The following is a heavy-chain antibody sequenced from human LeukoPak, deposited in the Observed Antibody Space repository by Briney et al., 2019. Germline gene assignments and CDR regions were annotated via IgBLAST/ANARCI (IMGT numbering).Heavy chain of an antibody. V-gene: IGHV3-48*03. D-gene: IGHD2-21*01. CDR2: ISSSGTTI. CDR3: ARGSIPPDY. Sequence: PGGSLRLSCVASGFTFSSYEFNWVRQAPGKGLDWVAFISSSGTTIYYTDSVKGRFIISRDNSKNSLYLQMNSLRAEDTALYYCARGSIPPDYLGQGTLVTVSS. J-gene: IGHJ4*02. CDR1: GFTFSSYE.